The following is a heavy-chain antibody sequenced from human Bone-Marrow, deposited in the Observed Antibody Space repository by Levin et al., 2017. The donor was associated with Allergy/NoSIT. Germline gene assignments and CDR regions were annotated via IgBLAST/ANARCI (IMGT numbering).Heavy chain of an antibody. CDR2: INANNDKT. V-gene: IGHV1-18*01. D-gene: IGHD6-6*01. J-gene: IGHJ4*01. CDR3: ARVPGIATRPSDY. CDR1: GYTFTSYG. Sequence: ASVKVSCQGSGYTFTSYGISWVRQAPGQGLEWMGWINANNDKTKYSQKFQDRATLTTDSSTSTAYMELKSLRSVDTAVYYCARVPGIATRPSDYWGHGTQVIVSS.